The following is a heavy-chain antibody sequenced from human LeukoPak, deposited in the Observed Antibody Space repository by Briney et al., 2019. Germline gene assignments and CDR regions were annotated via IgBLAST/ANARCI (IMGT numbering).Heavy chain of an antibody. D-gene: IGHD3-3*01. Sequence: GGSLRLSCAASGFTFSSYAMSWVRQAPGKGLEWVSAISGSGGSTYYADSVKGRFTISRDNSKNTLYLQMNSLRAEDTAVYYCAKDLGSRDFWSGYPGLFDYWGQGTLVTVSS. CDR2: ISGSGGST. J-gene: IGHJ4*02. V-gene: IGHV3-23*01. CDR1: GFTFSSYA. CDR3: AKDLGSRDFWSGYPGLFDY.